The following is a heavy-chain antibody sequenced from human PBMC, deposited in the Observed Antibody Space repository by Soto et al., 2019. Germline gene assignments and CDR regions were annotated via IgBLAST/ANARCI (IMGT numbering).Heavy chain of an antibody. CDR3: ARDGENGQPWPSYYFDY. J-gene: IGHJ4*02. CDR1: GFTFSSYG. Sequence: GGSLRLSCAASGFTFSSYGMHWVRQAPGKGLEWVAVIWYDGSNKYYADSVKGRFTISRDNSKNTLYLQMNSLRAEDTAVYYCARDGENGQPWPSYYFDYWGQGTLVTVSS. V-gene: IGHV3-33*01. D-gene: IGHD7-27*01. CDR2: IWYDGSNK.